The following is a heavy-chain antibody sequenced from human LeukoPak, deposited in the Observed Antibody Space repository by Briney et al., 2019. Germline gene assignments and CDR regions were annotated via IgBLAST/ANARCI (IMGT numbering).Heavy chain of an antibody. J-gene: IGHJ4*02. Sequence: PSETLSLTCTVSGGSIGSFYWNWIRQSAGKGLEWLWHVYTTGTTNCNPSLRGRVTISRDTSKNQFSLDLNSLTAAAPAVYYCARCTSTSCYNFDYWGQG. CDR2: VYTTGTT. CDR3: ARCTSTSCYNFDY. V-gene: IGHV4-4*07. CDR1: GGSIGSFY. D-gene: IGHD2-2*02.